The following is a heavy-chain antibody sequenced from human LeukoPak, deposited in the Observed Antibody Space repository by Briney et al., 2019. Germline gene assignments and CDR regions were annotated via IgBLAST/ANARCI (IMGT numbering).Heavy chain of an antibody. J-gene: IGHJ1*01. Sequence: GRSLRRSCAASGFTFSYYGLHWVRQGPGKGLEWVAVISYDGSNKYYADSVKGRFTISRDNSKNTLYLQMNSLRAEDTAVYYCAKGAWLDYWGQGTLVTVSS. CDR1: GFTFSYYG. CDR3: AKGAWLDY. V-gene: IGHV3-30*18. CDR2: ISYDGSNK. D-gene: IGHD3-10*01.